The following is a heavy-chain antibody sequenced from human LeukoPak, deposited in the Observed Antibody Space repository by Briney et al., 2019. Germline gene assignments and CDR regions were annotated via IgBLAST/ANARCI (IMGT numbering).Heavy chain of an antibody. Sequence: SETLSLACAVYGGSFSGYYWSWIRQPPGKGLEWIGEINHSGSTNYNPSLKSRVTISVDKSKNQFSLKLSSVTAADTAVYYCAAYSSSWFYFDYWGQGTLVTVSS. J-gene: IGHJ4*02. CDR1: GGSFSGYY. CDR2: INHSGST. V-gene: IGHV4-34*01. D-gene: IGHD6-13*01. CDR3: AAYSSSWFYFDY.